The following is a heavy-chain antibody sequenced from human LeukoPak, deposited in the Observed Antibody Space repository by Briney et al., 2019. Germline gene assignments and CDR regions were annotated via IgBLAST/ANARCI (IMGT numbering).Heavy chain of an antibody. V-gene: IGHV3-33*01. J-gene: IGHJ4*02. CDR3: ARIMTTVTTSDY. Sequence: PGGSLRLSCAASGFTFSSYTIHWVRQAPGKGLEWVAAIWYDGSNEYYADSVKGRFTISRDNSKNTLYLQLNSLRAEDTAVYYCARIMTTVTTSDYWGQGTLVTVSS. D-gene: IGHD4-17*01. CDR1: GFTFSSYT. CDR2: IWYDGSNE.